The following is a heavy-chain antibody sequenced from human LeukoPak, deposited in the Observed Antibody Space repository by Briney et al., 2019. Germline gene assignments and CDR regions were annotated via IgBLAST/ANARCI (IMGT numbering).Heavy chain of an antibody. CDR1: GGSISSYY. CDR3: ARVYYDSSGYLGFDY. J-gene: IGHJ4*02. Sequence: TSETLSLTCTVSGGSISSYYWNWIRQPPGKGLEWIGYIYYSGSTNYNPSLKSRVTISVDTSKNQFSLRLSSVTAADTAVYYCARVYYDSSGYLGFDYWGQGTLVTVSS. D-gene: IGHD3-22*01. CDR2: IYYSGST. V-gene: IGHV4-59*12.